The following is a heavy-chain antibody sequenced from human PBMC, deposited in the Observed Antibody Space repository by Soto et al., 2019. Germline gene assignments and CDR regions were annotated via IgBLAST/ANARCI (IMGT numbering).Heavy chain of an antibody. CDR2: IYPGDSDT. CDR1: GYSFTSYW. J-gene: IGHJ6*02. V-gene: IGHV5-51*01. CDR3: ARPNYYDSSGYYPYYYYGMDV. D-gene: IGHD3-22*01. Sequence: GESLKISCKGSGYSFTSYWIGWVRQMPGKGLEWMGIIYPGDSDTRYSPSFQGQVTISADKSISTAYLQWSSLKASDTAMYYWARPNYYDSSGYYPYYYYGMDVWGQGTTVTVSS.